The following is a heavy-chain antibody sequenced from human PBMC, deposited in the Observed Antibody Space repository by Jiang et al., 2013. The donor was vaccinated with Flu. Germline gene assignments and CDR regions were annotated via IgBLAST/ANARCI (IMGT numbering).Heavy chain of an antibody. Sequence: LLKPSETLSLTCAVYGGSFSGYYWSWIRQPPGKGLEWIGEINHSGSTNYNPSLKSRVTISVDTSKNQFSLKLSSVTAADTAVYYCARMYVRRYSYGLRGYYYYMDV. J-gene: IGHJ6*03. V-gene: IGHV4-34*01. CDR1: GGSFSGYY. D-gene: IGHD5-18*01. CDR3: ARMYVRRYSYGLRGYYYYMDV. CDR2: INHSGST.